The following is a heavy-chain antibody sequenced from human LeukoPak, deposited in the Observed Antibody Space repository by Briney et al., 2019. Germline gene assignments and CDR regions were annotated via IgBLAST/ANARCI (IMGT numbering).Heavy chain of an antibody. CDR1: GLSFSSSA. CDR2: IPYDGDKI. J-gene: IGHJ4*02. CDR3: ARTHGDFSNGWFYFDY. V-gene: IGHV3-30*01. Sequence: GRSLRLSCAASGLSFSSSAMHWVRQAPGKGLEWVAVIPYDGDKIFYADSVKGRLTISRDNSKNTLYLQMNSLRGDDTAVYYCARTHGDFSNGWFYFDYWGQGTLVTVSS. D-gene: IGHD6-19*01.